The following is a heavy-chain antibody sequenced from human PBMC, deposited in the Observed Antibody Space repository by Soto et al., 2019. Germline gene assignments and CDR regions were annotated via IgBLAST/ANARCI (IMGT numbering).Heavy chain of an antibody. CDR1: GYTFTSYG. CDR3: ASGEGALPIYYFDY. D-gene: IGHD1-26*01. Sequence: ASVKVSCKASGYTFTSYGISWVRQAPGQGLEWMGWISAYNGNTNYAQKLQGRVTMTTDTSTSTAYMELRSLRSDDTAVYYCASGEGALPIYYFDYWGQGTLVTVSS. V-gene: IGHV1-18*04. CDR2: ISAYNGNT. J-gene: IGHJ4*02.